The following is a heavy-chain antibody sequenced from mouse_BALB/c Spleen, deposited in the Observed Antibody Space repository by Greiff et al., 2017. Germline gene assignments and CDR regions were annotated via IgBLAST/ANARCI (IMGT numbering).Heavy chain of an antibody. D-gene: IGHD1-2*01. CDR2: IWSGGST. CDR1: GFSLTSYG. J-gene: IGHJ4*01. V-gene: IGHV2-2*02. Sequence: VQLQQSGPGLVQPSQSLSITCTVSGFSLTSYGVHWVRQSPGKGLEWLGVIWSGGSTDYNAAFISRLSISKDNSKSQVFFKMNSLQANDTAIYYCARSNPRLRRLYYYAMDYWGQGTSVTVSS. CDR3: ARSNPRLRRLYYYAMDY.